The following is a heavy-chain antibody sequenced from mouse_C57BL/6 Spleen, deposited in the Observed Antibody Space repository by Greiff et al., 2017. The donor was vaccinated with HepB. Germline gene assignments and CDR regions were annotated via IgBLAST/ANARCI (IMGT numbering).Heavy chain of an antibody. Sequence: EVQLQESGPGMVKPSQSLSLTCTVTGYSITSGYDWHLIRHFPGNKLEWMGYISYSGSTNYNPTLKSRISITHDTSKNHFFLKLNSVTTEDTATYYCARGYYGSSLDYWGQGTTLTVSS. CDR1: GYSITSGYD. J-gene: IGHJ2*01. CDR3: ARGYYGSSLDY. D-gene: IGHD1-1*01. V-gene: IGHV3-1*01. CDR2: ISYSGST.